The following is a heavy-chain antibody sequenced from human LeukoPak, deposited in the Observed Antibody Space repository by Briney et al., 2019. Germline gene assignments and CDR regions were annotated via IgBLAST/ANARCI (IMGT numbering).Heavy chain of an antibody. Sequence: QTGGSLRLSCAASGFTFSSYEMNWVRQAPGKGLEWVSYISSSSSTIYYADSVKGRFTISRDNAKNSLYLQMNSLRDEDTAVYYCARDRNYGGNSAGEPFDYWGQGTLVTVSS. CDR2: ISSSSSTI. V-gene: IGHV3-48*02. CDR1: GFTFSSYE. CDR3: ARDRNYGGNSAGEPFDY. J-gene: IGHJ4*02. D-gene: IGHD4-23*01.